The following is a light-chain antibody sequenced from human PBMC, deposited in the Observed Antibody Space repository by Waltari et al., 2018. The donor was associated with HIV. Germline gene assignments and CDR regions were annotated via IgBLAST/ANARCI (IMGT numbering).Light chain of an antibody. CDR2: DVS. CDR3: SSYTSSSSWV. J-gene: IGLJ3*02. V-gene: IGLV2-14*03. Sequence: QSALTQPASVSGSPGQSITISCTGTSSDVGGYNSVSWYQPHPGKAPKVMIYDVSNRPSGVSNRFSGSKSGNTASLTISGLQAEDEADYYCSSYTSSSSWVFGGGTKLTVL. CDR1: SSDVGGYNS.